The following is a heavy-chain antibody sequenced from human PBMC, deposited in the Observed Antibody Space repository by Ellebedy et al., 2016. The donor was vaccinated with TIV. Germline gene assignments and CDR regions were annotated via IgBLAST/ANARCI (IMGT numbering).Heavy chain of an antibody. D-gene: IGHD6-13*01. J-gene: IGHJ5*02. CDR3: ARFIRYSGSWYGPPIGRFDP. CDR2: LYYTGST. V-gene: IGHV4-39*01. CDR1: GGSISSSSHY. Sequence: MPSETLSLTCTVSGGSISSSSHYWGWIRQPPGKGLEWIGSLYYTGSTYHNPSLKSRLTISVDTSKNQFSLKLSSVTAADTAVYYCARFIRYSGSWYGPPIGRFDPWGQGTLVTVSS.